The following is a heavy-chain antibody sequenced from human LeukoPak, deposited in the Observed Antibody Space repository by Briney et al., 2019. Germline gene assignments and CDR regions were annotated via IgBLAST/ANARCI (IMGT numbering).Heavy chain of an antibody. CDR2: IYYSGST. CDR3: ARADMVRGVGLYYYYYYMDV. D-gene: IGHD3-10*01. Sequence: TSETLSLTCTVSGGSISSYYWSWIRQPPGKGLEWIGYIYYSGSTNYNPSLKSRVTISVDTSKNQFSLKLSSVTAADTAVYYCARADMVRGVGLYYYYYYMDVWGKGTTVTVSS. V-gene: IGHV4-59*01. CDR1: GGSISSYY. J-gene: IGHJ6*03.